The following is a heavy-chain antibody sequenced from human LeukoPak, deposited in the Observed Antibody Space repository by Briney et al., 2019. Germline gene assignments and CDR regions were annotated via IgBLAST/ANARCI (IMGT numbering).Heavy chain of an antibody. V-gene: IGHV3-7*01. CDR3: ARGIAAAGSFPFDY. Sequence: PGGSLRLSCAASGFTFSSYWMSWVRQAPGKGLEWVANIKQDGSEKYYVDSVKGRFTISRDNAKNSLYLQMNSLRAEDTAVYYCARGIAAAGSFPFDYWGQGTLVTVSS. J-gene: IGHJ4*02. CDR2: IKQDGSEK. CDR1: GFTFSSYW. D-gene: IGHD6-13*01.